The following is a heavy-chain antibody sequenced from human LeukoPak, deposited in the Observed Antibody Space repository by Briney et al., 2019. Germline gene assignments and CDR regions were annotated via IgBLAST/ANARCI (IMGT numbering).Heavy chain of an antibody. CDR2: VSEDGSRT. CDR3: AKDLTQLYLAFDY. D-gene: IGHD1-1*01. CDR1: GFTFDDYA. Sequence: PGGSLRLSCAASGFTFDDYAMHWVRQAPGKGLEWVSLVSEDGSRTYYADSVKGRFTISRDNSENSLYLQMNSLTAEDTALYYCAKDLTQLYLAFDYWGQGTLVTVSS. J-gene: IGHJ4*02. V-gene: IGHV3-43*02.